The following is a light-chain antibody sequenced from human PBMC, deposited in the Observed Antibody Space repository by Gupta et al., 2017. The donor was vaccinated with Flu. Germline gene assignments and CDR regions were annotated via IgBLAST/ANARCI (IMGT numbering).Light chain of an antibody. J-gene: IGKJ2*03. V-gene: IGKV3-20*01. Sequence: LVLPPPRDTLPLKPGEGATLSCRASQSVKSNFLAWYQQKPGQAPRLLIYSASSRATAIPDRFSGSGSGTDFTLTISRLEPEDFAVYFCQQYGGSPYSFGQGTKLEVK. CDR1: QSVKSNF. CDR2: SAS. CDR3: QQYGGSPYS.